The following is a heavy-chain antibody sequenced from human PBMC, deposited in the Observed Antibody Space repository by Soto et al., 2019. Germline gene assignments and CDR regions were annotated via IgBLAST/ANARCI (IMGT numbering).Heavy chain of an antibody. CDR1: GSSIGSSYY. J-gene: IGHJ4*02. D-gene: IGHD2-2*01. CDR3: ARATPAGSADF. Sequence: SETLSLTCAVSGSSIGSSYYWGWIRQPPGKGLEWIGTIHHGGSSYSNPSLKSRVTISADTSKNQFSLRLTSVTAADTAVYFCARATPAGSADFWGQGTLVTVSS. V-gene: IGHV4-38-2*01. CDR2: IHHGGSS.